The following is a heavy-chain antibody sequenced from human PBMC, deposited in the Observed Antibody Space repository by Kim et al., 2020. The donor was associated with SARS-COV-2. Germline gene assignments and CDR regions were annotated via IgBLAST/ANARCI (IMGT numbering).Heavy chain of an antibody. J-gene: IGHJ6*02. D-gene: IGHD6-19*01. CDR2: ISAYNGNT. V-gene: IGHV1-18*01. Sequence: ASVKVSCKASGYTFTSYGISWVRQAPGQGLEWMGWISAYNGNTNYAQKLQGRVTMTTDTSTSTAYMELRSLRSDDTAVYYCARDQARIAVAGKRGPGYYYYYGMDVWGQGTTVTVSS. CDR3: ARDQARIAVAGKRGPGYYYYYGMDV. CDR1: GYTFTSYG.